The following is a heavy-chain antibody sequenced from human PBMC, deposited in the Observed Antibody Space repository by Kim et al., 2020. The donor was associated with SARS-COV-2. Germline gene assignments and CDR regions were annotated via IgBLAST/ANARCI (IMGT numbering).Heavy chain of an antibody. CDR1: GFTFSSYA. V-gene: IGHV3-23*01. CDR3: AKANGDFWSGYLYYYYYMGV. J-gene: IGHJ6*03. Sequence: GGSLRLSCAASGFTFSSYAMSWVRQAPGKGLEWVSAISGSGGSTYYADSVKGRFTISRDNSKNTLYLQMNSLRAEDTAVFYCAKANGDFWSGYLYYYYYMGVWGKGTTVTVSS. D-gene: IGHD3-3*01. CDR2: ISGSGGST.